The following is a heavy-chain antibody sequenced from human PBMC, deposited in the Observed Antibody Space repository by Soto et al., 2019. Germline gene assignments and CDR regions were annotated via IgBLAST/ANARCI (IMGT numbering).Heavy chain of an antibody. V-gene: IGHV4-39*01. J-gene: IGHJ4*02. CDR2: IYYSGST. D-gene: IGHD5-12*01. CDR3: ARLGRRSGYDYY. CDR1: GGSISSSSYY. Sequence: QLQLQESGPGLVKPSETLSLTCTVSGGSISSSSYYWGWIRQPPGKGLEWIGSIYYSGSTYYNPSLKSRVTISVDTSKNQFSLKLSSVTAADTAVYYCARLGRRSGYDYYWGQGTLVTVSS.